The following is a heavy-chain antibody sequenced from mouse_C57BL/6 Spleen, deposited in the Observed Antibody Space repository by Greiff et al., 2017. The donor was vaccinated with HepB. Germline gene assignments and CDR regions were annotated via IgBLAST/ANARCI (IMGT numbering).Heavy chain of an antibody. CDR2: IDPSDSYT. J-gene: IGHJ4*01. V-gene: IGHV1-69*01. CDR1: GYTFTSYW. Sequence: QVQLQQPGAELVMPGASVKLSCKASGYTFTSYWMHWVKQRPGQGLEWIGEIDPSDSYTNYNQKFKGKSTLTVDKSSSTAYMQLSSLTSEDSAVYYCARYYYVSNDYAMDYWGQGTSVTVSS. CDR3: ARYYYVSNDYAMDY. D-gene: IGHD1-1*01.